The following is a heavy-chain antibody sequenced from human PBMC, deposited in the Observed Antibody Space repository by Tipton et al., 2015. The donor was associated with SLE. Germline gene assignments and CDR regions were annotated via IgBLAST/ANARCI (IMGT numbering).Heavy chain of an antibody. CDR3: ARVVYSISDAFDI. Sequence: LRLSCTVSGGSMSGYYWSWIRQSPGKGLEWIGNIYDSGSSNYNPSLKSRVTISVDASKNQFSLRLTSLTAADTAVYYCARVVYSISDAFDIWGQGTLVTVSS. CDR1: GGSMSGYY. CDR2: IYDSGSS. D-gene: IGHD3-3*02. J-gene: IGHJ3*02. V-gene: IGHV4-59*01.